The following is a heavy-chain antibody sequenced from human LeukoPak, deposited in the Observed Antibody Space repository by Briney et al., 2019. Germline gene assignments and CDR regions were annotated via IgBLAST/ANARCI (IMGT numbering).Heavy chain of an antibody. V-gene: IGHV4-59*01. Sequence: SETLSLTCTVSGGSISSYYRSWIRQPPGKGLEWIGYIYYSGSTNYNPSLKSRVTISVDTSKNQFSLKLSSVTAADTAVYYCARDSRYGGNFDYWGQGTLVTVSS. D-gene: IGHD4-23*01. CDR1: GGSISSYY. CDR3: ARDSRYGGNFDY. J-gene: IGHJ4*02. CDR2: IYYSGST.